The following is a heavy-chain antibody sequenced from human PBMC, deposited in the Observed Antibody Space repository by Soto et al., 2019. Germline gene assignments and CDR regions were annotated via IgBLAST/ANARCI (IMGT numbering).Heavy chain of an antibody. V-gene: IGHV4-39*01. J-gene: IGHJ6*02. Sequence: SETLSLTCTVSGGSISSSSYYWGWIRQPPGKGLEWIGSIYYSGSTYYNPSLKSRVTISVDTSKNQFSLKLSSVTAADTAVYYCASRGQQLVGFYYYYGMDVWGQGTTVT. CDR1: GGSISSSSYY. CDR2: IYYSGST. CDR3: ASRGQQLVGFYYYYGMDV. D-gene: IGHD6-13*01.